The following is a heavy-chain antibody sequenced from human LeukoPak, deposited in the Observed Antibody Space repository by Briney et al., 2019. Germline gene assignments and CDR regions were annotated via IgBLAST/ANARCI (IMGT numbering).Heavy chain of an antibody. Sequence: PSETLSLTCAVYGGSFSGYYWSWIRQPPGKGLEWIGEINHSGGTNYNPSLKSRVTISVDTSKNQFSLKLSSVTAADAAVYYCARVYCSSTSCYPDAFDIWGQGTMVTVSS. J-gene: IGHJ3*02. CDR3: ARVYCSSTSCYPDAFDI. V-gene: IGHV4-34*01. CDR2: INHSGGT. D-gene: IGHD2-2*01. CDR1: GGSFSGYY.